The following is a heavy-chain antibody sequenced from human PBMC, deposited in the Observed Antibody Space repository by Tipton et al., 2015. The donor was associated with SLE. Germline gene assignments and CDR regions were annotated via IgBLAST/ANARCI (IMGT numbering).Heavy chain of an antibody. CDR1: GFPISSGYY. V-gene: IGHV4-38-2*01. D-gene: IGHD5-24*01. Sequence: TLSLTCDVSGFPISSGYYWGWIRQSPGRGLEWIGSFFHGGSTYYNPSLKSRVTISVDTSKNQFSLRLTSVTAADTAVYYCARGRDGYIYWGQGALVTVSP. J-gene: IGHJ4*02. CDR3: ARGRDGYIY. CDR2: FFHGGST.